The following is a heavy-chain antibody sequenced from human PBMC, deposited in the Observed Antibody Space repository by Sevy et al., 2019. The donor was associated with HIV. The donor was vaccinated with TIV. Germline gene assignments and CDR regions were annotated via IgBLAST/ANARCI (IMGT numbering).Heavy chain of an antibody. CDR1: GFTFSSYA. D-gene: IGHD2-15*01. V-gene: IGHV3-30*04. CDR3: ARWGVSSIVVVVAAFYGYNWFDP. J-gene: IGHJ5*02. Sequence: GGSLRLSCAASGFTFSSYAMHWVRQAPGKGLEWVAVISYDGSNKYYADSVKGRFTISRDNSKNTLYLQMNSLRAEDTAVYYCARWGVSSIVVVVAAFYGYNWFDPWGQGTLVTVSS. CDR2: ISYDGSNK.